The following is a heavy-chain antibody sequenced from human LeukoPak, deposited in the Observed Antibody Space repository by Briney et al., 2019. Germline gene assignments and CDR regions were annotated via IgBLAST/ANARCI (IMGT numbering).Heavy chain of an antibody. Sequence: GASVKVSCKASGYTFTRHYMHWVRQAPGQGLEWMGWINPNSGGTNYAQKFQGRVTMTRDTSISTAYMELSRLRSDDTAVYYCASGYYDSSGYYRPDAFDIWGQGTMVTVSS. J-gene: IGHJ3*02. CDR2: INPNSGGT. CDR1: GYTFTRHY. CDR3: ASGYYDSSGYYRPDAFDI. D-gene: IGHD3-22*01. V-gene: IGHV1-2*02.